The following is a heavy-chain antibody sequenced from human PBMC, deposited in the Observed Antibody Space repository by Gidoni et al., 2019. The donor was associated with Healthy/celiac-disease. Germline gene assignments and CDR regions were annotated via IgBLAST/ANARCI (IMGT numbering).Heavy chain of an antibody. Sequence: EVQLVESGGGLVQPGRSLRLSCAASGFTFDDYARHWVRTAPGKGLEWVSGISWNSGSIGEADAVKGRFTISRDNAKNSLYLQMNMLRADDTALYYCAKSGYLYIVGATFDYWGQGTLVTVSS. V-gene: IGHV3-9*01. J-gene: IGHJ4*02. CDR2: ISWNSGSI. CDR1: GFTFDDYA. D-gene: IGHD1-26*01. CDR3: AKSGYLYIVGATFDY.